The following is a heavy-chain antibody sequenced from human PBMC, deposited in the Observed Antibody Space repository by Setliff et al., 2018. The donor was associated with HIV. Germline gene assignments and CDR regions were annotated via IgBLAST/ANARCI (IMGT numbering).Heavy chain of an antibody. CDR3: VRDDRYLHRGSLVAGDAFDL. D-gene: IGHD1-26*01. CDR1: GFSFSYYW. CDR2: INSDGSTV. Sequence: GGSLRLSCAASGFSFSYYWMHWVRQAPGKGLEWVARINSDGSTVEHAGAVKGRLTISRDNAKKSLFLQMNSLRAEDTAVYYCVRDDRYLHRGSLVAGDAFDLWGQGTMVTVS. J-gene: IGHJ3*01. V-gene: IGHV3-74*03.